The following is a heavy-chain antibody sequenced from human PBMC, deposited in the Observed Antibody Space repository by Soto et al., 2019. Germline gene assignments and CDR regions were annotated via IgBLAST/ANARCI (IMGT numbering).Heavy chain of an antibody. D-gene: IGHD2-21*01. J-gene: IGHJ6*02. V-gene: IGHV2-5*01. CDR1: GSSHNTGGVG. CDR2: IYWNDDQ. CDR3: ARHTSGWRWLPDV. Sequence: SGPTLVNPTQTRTLTCTFPGSSHNTGGVGVGWIRQPPGKALEWLSLIYWNDDQRYSPSLKSTLTITKDTSTHQVVLKMTNMDPVDIATYYCARHTSGWRWLPDVWGQGTTVTVSS.